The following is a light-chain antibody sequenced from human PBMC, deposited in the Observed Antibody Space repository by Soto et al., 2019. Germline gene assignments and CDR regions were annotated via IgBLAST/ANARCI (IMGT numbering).Light chain of an antibody. CDR2: GAS. CDR3: QQYNNWPPWT. CDR1: QSVSNN. Sequence: EIVLTQSPATLSSFPGDRVTLSCRASQSVSNNYLAWYQQKPGQAPRLLIYGASTRATGIPARFSGSGSGTEFTLTISSLQSEDFAVYYCQQYNNWPPWTFGQGTKVDIK. J-gene: IGKJ1*01. V-gene: IGKV3-15*01.